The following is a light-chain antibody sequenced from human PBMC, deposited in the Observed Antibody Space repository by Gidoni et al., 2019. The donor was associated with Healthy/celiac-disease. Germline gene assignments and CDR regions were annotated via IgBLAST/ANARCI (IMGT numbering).Light chain of an antibody. J-gene: IGKJ1*01. Sequence: ENVLTQSPGTLSLSPGERATPSCRASQSVSSSYLAWYQQKPGQAPRLLIYGASSRATGIPDRFSGSGSGTDFTLTISRLEPEDFAVYYCQQYGSSFGQGTKVEIK. CDR2: GAS. CDR3: QQYGSS. V-gene: IGKV3-20*01. CDR1: QSVSSSY.